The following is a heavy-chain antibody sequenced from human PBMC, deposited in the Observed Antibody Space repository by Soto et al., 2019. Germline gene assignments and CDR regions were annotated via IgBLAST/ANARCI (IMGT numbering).Heavy chain of an antibody. J-gene: IGHJ6*02. CDR1: GLTFSSSA. Sequence: QVQLVESGGGVVQPGRSLRLSCAASGLTFSSSAMHWVRQAPGMGLEWVALISYDGSNKYYVDSVKGRFTISRDNSKDTLDLQMNSLREGDTAVYYCAAETKSYFYGMDVWGQGTTVTVSS. V-gene: IGHV3-30*03. CDR3: AAETKSYFYGMDV. CDR2: ISYDGSNK.